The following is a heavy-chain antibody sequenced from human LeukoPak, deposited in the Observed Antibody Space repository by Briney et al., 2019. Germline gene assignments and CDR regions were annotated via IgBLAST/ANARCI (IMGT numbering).Heavy chain of an antibody. CDR1: GGSISSSSYY. CDR2: IYHSGST. D-gene: IGHD6-13*01. CDR3: ARVKGYSSSWIDY. V-gene: IGHV4-39*07. J-gene: IGHJ4*02. Sequence: SETLSLTCTVSGGSISSSSYYWGWIRQPPGKGLEWIGSIYHSGSTYYNPSLKSRVTISVDKSKNQFSLKLSSVTAADTAVYYCARVKGYSSSWIDYWGQGTLVTVSS.